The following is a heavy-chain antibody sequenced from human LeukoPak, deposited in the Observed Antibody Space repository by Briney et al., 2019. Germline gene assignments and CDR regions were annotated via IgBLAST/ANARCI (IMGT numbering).Heavy chain of an antibody. CDR3: ARAPHYDYVWGSYTGAFDI. J-gene: IGHJ3*02. Sequence: GGSLRLSCAAFGFTFSSYSMNWVRQAPGKGLEWVSSISSSSSYIYYADSVKGRFTISRDNAKNSLYLQMNSLRAEDTAVYYCARAPHYDYVWGSYTGAFDIRGQGTMVTVSS. D-gene: IGHD3-16*01. CDR2: ISSSSSYI. CDR1: GFTFSSYS. V-gene: IGHV3-21*01.